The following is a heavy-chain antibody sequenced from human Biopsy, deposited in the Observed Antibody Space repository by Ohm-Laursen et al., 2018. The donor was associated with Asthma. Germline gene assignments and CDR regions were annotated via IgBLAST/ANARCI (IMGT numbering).Heavy chain of an antibody. J-gene: IGHJ5*02. D-gene: IGHD2-2*01. V-gene: IGHV7-4-1*02. CDR1: GYTFTSYA. CDR3: ARDQSPRIVVVSADTDTVDNWFDP. CDR2: INTNTGNP. Sequence: ASVKVSCKVSGYTFTSYAMNWVRQAPGQGLEWMGWINTNTGNPTYAQGFAGRFVFSLDTSVSTAYLQISSLKAEDTAVYYCARDQSPRIVVVSADTDTVDNWFDPWGQGTLVTVSS.